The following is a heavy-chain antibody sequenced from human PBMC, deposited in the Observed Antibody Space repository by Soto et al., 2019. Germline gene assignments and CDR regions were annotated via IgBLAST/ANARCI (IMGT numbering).Heavy chain of an antibody. J-gene: IGHJ4*02. CDR2: IYHSGST. Sequence: QLQLQESGSGLVKPSQTLSLTCAVSGGSISSGGYSWSWIRQPPGKVLEWIGYIYHSGSTYYNPSLKXRXTXSXDRSKNQFSLKLSSVTAADTAVYYCAGGIAARPLGYWGQGTLVTVSS. CDR1: GGSISSGGYS. V-gene: IGHV4-30-2*01. D-gene: IGHD6-6*01. CDR3: AGGIAARPLGY.